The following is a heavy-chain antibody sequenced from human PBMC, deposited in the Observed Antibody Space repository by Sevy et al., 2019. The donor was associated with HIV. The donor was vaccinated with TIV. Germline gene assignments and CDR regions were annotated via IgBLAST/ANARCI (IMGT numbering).Heavy chain of an antibody. CDR3: AKDFTGYNGMDV. D-gene: IGHD3-9*01. CDR2: ISYHGRDK. J-gene: IGHJ6*02. Sequence: HGGSLRLSCVVSGISFTTSGMHWVRQAPGKGLEWVAVISYHGRDKFYAESVKGRSTISRDNSKNMLYLQINSLRAEDTAVYYCAKDFTGYNGMDVWGQGTMVTVSS. CDR1: GISFTTSG. V-gene: IGHV3-30*18.